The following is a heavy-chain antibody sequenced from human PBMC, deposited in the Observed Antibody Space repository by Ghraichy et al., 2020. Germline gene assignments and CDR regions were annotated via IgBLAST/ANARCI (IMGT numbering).Heavy chain of an antibody. CDR1: GGSVSSGSYY. V-gene: IGHV4-61*01. Sequence: TLSLTCTVSGGSVSSGSYYWSWIRQPPGKGLEWIGYIYYSGSTNYNPSLKSRVTISVDTSKNQFSLKLSSVTAADTAVYYCARWETTVVTPGAFDIWGQGTMVTVSS. J-gene: IGHJ3*02. CDR2: IYYSGST. D-gene: IGHD4-23*01. CDR3: ARWETTVVTPGAFDI.